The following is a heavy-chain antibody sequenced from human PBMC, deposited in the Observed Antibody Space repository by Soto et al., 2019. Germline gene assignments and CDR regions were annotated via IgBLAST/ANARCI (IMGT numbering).Heavy chain of an antibody. CDR1: GFTFSSYG. J-gene: IGHJ4*02. V-gene: IGHV3-30*18. D-gene: IGHD2-2*01. Sequence: QVQLVESGGGVVQPGRSLRLSCAASGFTFSSYGMHWVRQAQGKGLEWVAVISYDGSNKYYADSVKGRFTISRDNSKNTRYLQMNCLRAEDTAVYYCAKGSTAMTYFDYWGQGTLVTVSS. CDR2: ISYDGSNK. CDR3: AKGSTAMTYFDY.